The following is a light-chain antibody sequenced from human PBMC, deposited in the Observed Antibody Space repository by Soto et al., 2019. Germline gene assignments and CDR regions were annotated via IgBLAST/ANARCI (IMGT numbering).Light chain of an antibody. CDR3: SSYAASSHVV. CDR2: DVS. J-gene: IGLJ2*01. CDR1: SSDVGNYNY. Sequence: QSALTQPASVSGSPGQSITISCIGTSSDVGNYNYVSWYQQHPGKAPKLIIYDVSNRPSGVSNRFSGSKSGNTASLTISGLQAEDEADYYCSSYAASSHVVFGGGTKLTVL. V-gene: IGLV2-14*03.